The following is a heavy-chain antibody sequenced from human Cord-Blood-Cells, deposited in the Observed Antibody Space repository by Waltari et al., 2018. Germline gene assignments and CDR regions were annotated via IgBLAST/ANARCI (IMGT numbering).Heavy chain of an antibody. CDR1: GYTLTEFQ. CDR2: FDPEVGET. J-gene: IGHJ4*02. D-gene: IGHD5-18*01. V-gene: IGHV1-24*01. Sequence: QAQLVQSGDEVKTPVAAVKVSCTVSGYTLTEFQMHWVRQAPGKRLECLGGFDPEVGETIYEQKFQGRVTMPEDTSTDTAYMELSSLRSEDTAVYYCATRATQLWLPGIDYWGQGTLVTVSS. CDR3: ATRATQLWLPGIDY.